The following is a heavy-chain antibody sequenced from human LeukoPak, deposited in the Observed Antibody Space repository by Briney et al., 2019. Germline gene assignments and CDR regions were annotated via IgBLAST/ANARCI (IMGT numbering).Heavy chain of an antibody. D-gene: IGHD2-2*01. CDR2: IKQDGSEK. J-gene: IGHJ4*02. Sequence: GGSLRLSCAASGFTFSSYWMSWVRQAPGKGLEWVANIKQDGSEKYYVDSVKGRFTTSRDNAKNSLYLQMNSLRAEDTAVYYCARDEIGDCSSTSCSRWGQGTLVTVSS. V-gene: IGHV3-7*01. CDR3: ARDEIGDCSSTSCSR. CDR1: GFTFSSYW.